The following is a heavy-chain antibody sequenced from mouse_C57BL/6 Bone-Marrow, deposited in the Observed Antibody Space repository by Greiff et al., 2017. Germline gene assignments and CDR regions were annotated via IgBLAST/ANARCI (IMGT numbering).Heavy chain of an antibody. D-gene: IGHD1-1*01. CDR2: TWWDDDK. CDR1: GFSLSTFGMG. Sequence: QVTLKESGPGILQPSQTLSLTCSFSGFSLSTFGMGVGWIRQPSGKGLEWLAHTWWDDDKYYNPALKSWLTISKDTSKNQVFLQIANVDTADTATYYCARAEPRDYYGSSSFAYGGQGTLVTVSA. V-gene: IGHV8-8*01. CDR3: ARAEPRDYYGSSSFAY. J-gene: IGHJ3*01.